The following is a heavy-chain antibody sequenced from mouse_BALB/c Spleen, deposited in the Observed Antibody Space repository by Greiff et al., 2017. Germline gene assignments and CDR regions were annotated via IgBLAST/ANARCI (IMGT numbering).Heavy chain of an antibody. CDR2: IYPGTSDT. CDR3: TGIYYGYDDWFAY. J-gene: IGHJ3*01. D-gene: IGHD2-2*01. CDR1: GYTFTSYW. V-gene: IGHV1-5*01. Sequence: EVQLQQSGTVLARPGASVKMSCKASGYTFTSYWMHWVKQRPGQGLEWIGAIYPGTSDTSYNQKFKGKAKLTAVTSTSTAYMELSSLTNEDSAVYYCTGIYYGYDDWFAYWGQGTMVTVSA.